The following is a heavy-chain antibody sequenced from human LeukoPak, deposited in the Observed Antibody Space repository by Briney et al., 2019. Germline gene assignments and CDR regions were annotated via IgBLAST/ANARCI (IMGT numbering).Heavy chain of an antibody. J-gene: IGHJ4*02. CDR3: AKDLISGYDLESPLNKFDY. CDR2: ISGSGGST. CDR1: GFTFSSYA. D-gene: IGHD5-12*01. Sequence: GGSLRLSCAASGFTFSSYAMSWVRQAPGKGLEWVSAISGSGGSTYYADSVKGRFTISRDNSKNTLYLRMNSLRAEDTAVYYCAKDLISGYDLESPLNKFDYWGQGTLVTVSS. V-gene: IGHV3-23*01.